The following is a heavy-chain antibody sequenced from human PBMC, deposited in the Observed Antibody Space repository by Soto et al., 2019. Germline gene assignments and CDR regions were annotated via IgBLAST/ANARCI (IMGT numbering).Heavy chain of an antibody. D-gene: IGHD3-10*01. Sequence: QVQVQESGPGLVKPSETLSLTCTVSGGSISSYYVSWIRQSAGKGLEWIGRIDTSGTTNYNPSLKSRVTMSVDASKNHFSPNLSSVTAADTAVYYCARGPRGYVYYHGMDVWGQGTTVTVSS. CDR2: IDTSGTT. CDR3: ARGPRGYVYYHGMDV. J-gene: IGHJ6*02. CDR1: GGSISSYY. V-gene: IGHV4-4*07.